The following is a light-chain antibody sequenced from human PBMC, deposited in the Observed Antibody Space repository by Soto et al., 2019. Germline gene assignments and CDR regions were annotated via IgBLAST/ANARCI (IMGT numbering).Light chain of an antibody. CDR1: QSISNW. Sequence: DIQMTQSPSTLSASVGDRVTITCRASQSISNWLAWYQQKPGKAPKLLISDASSLQSGVPSRFSGSGSGTEFTLTISSRQPDDFATYHCQQWNSPWTFGQGTNAEIK. V-gene: IGKV1-5*01. J-gene: IGKJ1*01. CDR3: QQWNSPWT. CDR2: DAS.